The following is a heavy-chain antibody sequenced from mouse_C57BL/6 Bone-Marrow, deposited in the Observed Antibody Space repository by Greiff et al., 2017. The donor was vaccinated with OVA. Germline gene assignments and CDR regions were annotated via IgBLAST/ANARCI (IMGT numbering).Heavy chain of an antibody. V-gene: IGHV10-1*01. Sequence: EVKLVESGGGLVQPKGSLKLSCAASGFSFNTYAMNWVRQAPGKGLEWVARIRSKSNNYATYYADSVKDRFTISRDDSESMLYLQMNNLKTEDTAMYYCVRRDYGSRTEAMDYWGQGTSVTVSS. J-gene: IGHJ4*01. CDR3: VRRDYGSRTEAMDY. CDR2: IRSKSNNYAT. CDR1: GFSFNTYA. D-gene: IGHD1-1*01.